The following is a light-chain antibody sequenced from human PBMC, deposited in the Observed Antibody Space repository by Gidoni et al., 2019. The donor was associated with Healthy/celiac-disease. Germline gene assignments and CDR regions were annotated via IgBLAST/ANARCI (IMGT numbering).Light chain of an antibody. V-gene: IGKV1-9*01. CDR3: QKLNSYPRT. Sequence: IQLTQSPSSLSASVGDRVTITCRASQGISSYLAWYQQKPGKAPKLLIYASSILQSGVPSRFSGSGSGTDSTPTISSLHHEDFATYYCQKLNSYPRTFGQGTQLEIK. J-gene: IGKJ2*01. CDR2: ASS. CDR1: QGISSY.